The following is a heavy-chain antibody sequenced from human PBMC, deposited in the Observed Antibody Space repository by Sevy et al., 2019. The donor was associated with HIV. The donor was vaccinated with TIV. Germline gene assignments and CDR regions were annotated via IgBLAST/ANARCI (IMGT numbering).Heavy chain of an antibody. V-gene: IGHV4-30-2*01. CDR1: GGSISSGGYS. D-gene: IGHD3-3*01. CDR2: IYHSGST. CDR3: ARALYDFWSGYYQPTFDY. Sequence: SETLSLTCAVSGGSISSGGYSWSWIRQPPGKGLEWIGYIYHSGSTYYNPSLKSRVTISADRSKNQFSLKLSSVTAADTAVYYCARALYDFWSGYYQPTFDYWGQGTLVTVSS. J-gene: IGHJ4*02.